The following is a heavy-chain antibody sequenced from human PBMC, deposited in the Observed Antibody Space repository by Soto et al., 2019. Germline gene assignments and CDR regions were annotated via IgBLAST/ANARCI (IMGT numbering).Heavy chain of an antibody. V-gene: IGHV3-23*01. CDR2: ISDSGDNT. CDR3: AKAIGVVQSRFSEWTHGAEYFHH. D-gene: IGHD3-3*01. CDR1: GFTFSASA. Sequence: VQLLESGGGLVKYGGSLRLSCAASGFTFSASAMSWVRQAPGKGLEWVSAISDSGDNTYYADSVKGRFTISRDNSKNTLYLQMISLRADDTAVYFCAKAIGVVQSRFSEWTHGAEYFHHWGQGTVVTVSS. J-gene: IGHJ1*01.